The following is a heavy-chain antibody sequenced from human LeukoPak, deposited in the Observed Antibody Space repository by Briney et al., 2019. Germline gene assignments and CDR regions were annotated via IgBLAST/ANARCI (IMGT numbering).Heavy chain of an antibody. CDR1: RDSISPYY. D-gene: IGHD2-2*01. Sequence: SETLSLTCSVSRDSISPYYWSWIRQAAGAGLEWIVRINRRGTTNYSPSLRSRTTITVDKSNYQFCLELTSVTAAVTAVYYRPRERPAVPTAVDGWGRGTTVIAS. V-gene: IGHV4-4*07. J-gene: IGHJ6*03. CDR3: PRERPAVPTAVDG. CDR2: INRRGTT.